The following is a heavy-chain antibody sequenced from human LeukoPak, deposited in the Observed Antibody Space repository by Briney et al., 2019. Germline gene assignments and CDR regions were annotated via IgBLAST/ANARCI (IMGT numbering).Heavy chain of an antibody. V-gene: IGHV3-21*01. Sequence: GGSLRLSCTASGFTFSSYSMNWVRQAPGKGLEWVSSISSSSRYIYYADSVKGRFTISRGNGKNSLYLQMNSLRAEDTAVYYCARDLTTSSTAYFHHWGQGTLVTVSS. J-gene: IGHJ1*01. CDR1: GFTFSSYS. D-gene: IGHD6-6*01. CDR3: ARDLTTSSTAYFHH. CDR2: ISSSSRYI.